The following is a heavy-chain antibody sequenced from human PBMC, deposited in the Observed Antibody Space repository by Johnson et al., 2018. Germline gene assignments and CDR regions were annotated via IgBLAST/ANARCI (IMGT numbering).Heavy chain of an antibody. CDR1: GFTFEDSA. CDR3: ARDMDNYYGLDV. V-gene: IGHV3-9*01. J-gene: IGHJ6*02. CDR2: INWNGGVI. Sequence: VQLVESGGGLVQPGRSLRLSCEASGFTFEDSAMHWVRQVPGKGLEWVSGINWNGGVIGYADSVKGRFLISRDNAENSRYLQMNSLRPEDTAFYYCARDMDNYYGLDVWGQGTTVTVSS. D-gene: IGHD5-24*01.